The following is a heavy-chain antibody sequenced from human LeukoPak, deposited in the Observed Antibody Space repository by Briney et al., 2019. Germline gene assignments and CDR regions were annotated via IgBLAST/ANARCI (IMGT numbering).Heavy chain of an antibody. J-gene: IGHJ6*03. V-gene: IGHV1-2*02. CDR1: GYTFTGYY. D-gene: IGHD3-10*01. CDR2: INPNSGGT. Sequence: ASVKVSCKASGYTFTGYYMHWVRQAPGQGLEWMGWINPNSGGTNYAQKFQGRVTMTRDTSISTAYMELSSLRSEDTAVYYCARDHPELLWFGESLNQYYYYYYMDVWGKGTTVTVSS. CDR3: ARDHPELLWFGESLNQYYYYYYMDV.